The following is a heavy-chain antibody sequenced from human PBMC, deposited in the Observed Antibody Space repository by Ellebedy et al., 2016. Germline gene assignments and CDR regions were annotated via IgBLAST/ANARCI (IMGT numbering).Heavy chain of an antibody. Sequence: SETLSLTCTVSGGSVSSGSYYWSWVRQPPGKGLEWIGYIYYTGITNYNPSFKSRVTISLDTSRNQFSLKLSSVTAADTAVYYCARGVYGSGNTFDYWGQGTLVTVSS. J-gene: IGHJ4*02. CDR2: IYYTGIT. D-gene: IGHD3-10*01. CDR3: ARGVYGSGNTFDY. CDR1: GGSVSSGSYY. V-gene: IGHV4-61*01.